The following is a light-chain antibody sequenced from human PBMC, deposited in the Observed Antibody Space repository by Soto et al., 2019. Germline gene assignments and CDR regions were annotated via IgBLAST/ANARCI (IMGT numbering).Light chain of an antibody. CDR3: QQYNTYSGA. Sequence: DLVLTPAPDSLAVALGQSSTINCKSSQSVLYSSNNKNYLAWYQQKPGKAPKLLIYKASTLKSGVPSRFSGSGSGTEFTLTISSLQPDDFATYYRQQYNTYSGAFGQGTKVDIK. J-gene: IGKJ1*01. CDR2: KAS. CDR1: QSVLYSSNNKNY. V-gene: IGKV4-1*01.